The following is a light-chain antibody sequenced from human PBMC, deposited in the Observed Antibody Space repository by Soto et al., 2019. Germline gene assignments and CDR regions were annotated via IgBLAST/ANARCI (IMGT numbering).Light chain of an antibody. V-gene: IGKV3-20*01. CDR1: QSINNNY. Sequence: EVVLTQSPGTLSLSPGERATLSCRASQSINNNYLAWYQQRPGQAPRLLIYGSSDRATGIPDRFSGSGSGTDFTLTISRLEPEDFAVDYCHQYGSSPPYTFGQGTKLEL. CDR2: GSS. J-gene: IGKJ2*01. CDR3: HQYGSSPPYT.